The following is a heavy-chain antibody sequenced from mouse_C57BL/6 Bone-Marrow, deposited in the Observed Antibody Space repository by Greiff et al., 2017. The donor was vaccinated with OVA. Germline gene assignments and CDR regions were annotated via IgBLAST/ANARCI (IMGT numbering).Heavy chain of an antibody. Sequence: QVQLKQSGAELARPGASVKLSCKASGYTFTSYGISWVKQRTGQGLEWIGEIYPRSGNTYYNEKFKGKATLTADKSSSTAYMELRSLTSEDSAVYFCARKWTTVVATDYWGQGTTLTVSS. J-gene: IGHJ2*01. CDR2: IYPRSGNT. CDR1: GYTFTSYG. CDR3: ARKWTTVVATDY. V-gene: IGHV1-81*01. D-gene: IGHD1-1*01.